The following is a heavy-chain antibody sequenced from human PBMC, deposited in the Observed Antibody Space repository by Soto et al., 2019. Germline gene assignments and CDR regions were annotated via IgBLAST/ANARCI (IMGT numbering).Heavy chain of an antibody. V-gene: IGHV1-69*06. CDR1: GFTFSSYA. Sequence: QVQLVESGGGVVQPGRSLRLSCAASGFTFSSYAISWVRQAPGQGLEWMGGIIPIFGTANYAQKFQGRVTITADKSTSTAYMELSSLRSEDTAVYYCARDRPLDGMDVWGQGTTVTVSS. CDR3: ARDRPLDGMDV. CDR2: IIPIFGTA. J-gene: IGHJ6*02.